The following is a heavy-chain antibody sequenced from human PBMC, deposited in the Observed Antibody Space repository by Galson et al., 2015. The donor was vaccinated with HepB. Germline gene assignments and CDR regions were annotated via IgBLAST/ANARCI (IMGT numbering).Heavy chain of an antibody. V-gene: IGHV1-18*01. J-gene: IGHJ5*02. CDR1: GYTFSSYS. D-gene: IGHD2-15*01. CDR2: ISAYDRDT. CDR3: ARGALIVVVDANPNNWFDP. Sequence: SVKVSCKASGYTFSSYSITWVRQAPGQGLEWMGWISAYDRDTNYAQKFQGRVTMTTDTSTSTAYMELRSLRSDDTAVYYCARGALIVVVDANPNNWFDPWGQGTLVTVSS.